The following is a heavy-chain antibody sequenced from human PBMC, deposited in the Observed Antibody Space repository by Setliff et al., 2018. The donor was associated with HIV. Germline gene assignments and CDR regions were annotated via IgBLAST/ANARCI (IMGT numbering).Heavy chain of an antibody. J-gene: IGHJ6*03. CDR1: GESFSGFY. V-gene: IGHV4-34*01. CDR2: INPSGST. D-gene: IGHD1-26*01. Sequence: SETLSLTCAVYGESFSGFYWNWVRQPPGKGLEWIGEINPSGSTNYNPSLKSRVTISVDKAKNQFSLKLTSVTAADTAVYFCARRFGASYLFSGYMDVWGKGTTVTVS. CDR3: ARRFGASYLFSGYMDV.